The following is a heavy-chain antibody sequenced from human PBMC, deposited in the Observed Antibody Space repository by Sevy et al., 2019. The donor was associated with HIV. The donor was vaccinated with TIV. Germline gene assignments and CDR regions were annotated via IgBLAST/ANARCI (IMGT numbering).Heavy chain of an antibody. CDR1: GYSFTSYW. CDR2: IYPGDSDT. D-gene: IGHD2-2*01. V-gene: IGHV5-51*01. CDR3: ARREYCSSTSCYYFDY. J-gene: IGHJ4*02. Sequence: GESLKISCKGSGYSFTSYWIGWVRQMPGKGLEWMGIIYPGDSDTRYSPSFQGQVTISADKSISTAYLQWSSLKASDTAMYYCARREYCSSTSCYYFDYWGQGTLVTVSS.